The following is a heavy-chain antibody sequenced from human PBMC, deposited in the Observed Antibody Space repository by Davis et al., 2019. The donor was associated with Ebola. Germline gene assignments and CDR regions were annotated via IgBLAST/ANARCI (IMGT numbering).Heavy chain of an antibody. CDR3: AKDLAVFSSYYYGMDV. J-gene: IGHJ6*02. CDR1: GFMFNYYA. D-gene: IGHD6-6*01. V-gene: IGHV3-33*06. Sequence: GESLKISCAASGFMFNYYAVHWVRQAPGKGLEWVAVIWYDGSNKYYADSVKGRFTISRDNSKNTLYLQMNSLRVEDTAVYYCAKDLAVFSSYYYGMDVWGQGTTVTVSS. CDR2: IWYDGSNK.